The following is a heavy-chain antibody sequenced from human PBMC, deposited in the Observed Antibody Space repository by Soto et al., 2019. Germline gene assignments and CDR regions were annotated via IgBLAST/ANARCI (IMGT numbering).Heavy chain of an antibody. D-gene: IGHD3-22*01. CDR2: ISYDGSNK. CDR1: GFNFSSYG. CDR3: AKVRGRLIFDY. J-gene: IGHJ4*02. Sequence: PGGSVSLSCAASGFNFSSYGMRWVRQEPRKGLEWVAVISYDGSNKYYADSVKGRFTISRDNSKNTLYLQMNSLRAEDTAVYYCAKVRGRLIFDYWGQGTLVTVSS. V-gene: IGHV3-30*18.